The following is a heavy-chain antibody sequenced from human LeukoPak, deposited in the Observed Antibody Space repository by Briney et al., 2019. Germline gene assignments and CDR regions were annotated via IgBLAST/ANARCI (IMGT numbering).Heavy chain of an antibody. CDR1: GGSITSKSYC. CDR3: AKKNSGGYYPMDV. J-gene: IGHJ6*02. D-gene: IGHD3-10*01. V-gene: IGHV4-39*07. CDR2: INHSGST. Sequence: SETLSLTCTVSGGSITSKSYCWGWIRQPPGKGLEWIGEINHSGSTNYNPSLKSRVTISVDTSKNQFSLKLSSVTAADTAVYHCAKKNSGGYYPMDVWGQGTTVTVSS.